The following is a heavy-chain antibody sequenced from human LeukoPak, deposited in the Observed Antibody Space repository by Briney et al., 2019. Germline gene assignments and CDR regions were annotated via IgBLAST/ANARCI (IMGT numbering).Heavy chain of an antibody. Sequence: SETLSLTCTVSGGSISSSSYYWGWIRQPPGKGLEWIGSIYYSGSTYYNPSLKSRVTISVDTSKNPFSLKLSSVTAADTAVYYCARDQAKWLRLRGRFDYWGQGTLVTVSS. CDR1: GGSISSSSYY. V-gene: IGHV4-39*07. J-gene: IGHJ4*02. D-gene: IGHD5-12*01. CDR2: IYYSGST. CDR3: ARDQAKWLRLRGRFDY.